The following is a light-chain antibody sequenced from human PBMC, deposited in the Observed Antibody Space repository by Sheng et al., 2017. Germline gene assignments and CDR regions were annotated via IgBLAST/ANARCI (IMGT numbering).Light chain of an antibody. CDR2: DAS. V-gene: IGKV3-11*01. J-gene: IGKJ4*01. Sequence: EIVLTQSPATLSLSPGERATLSCRASQSVSSYLGWYQEKPGQAPRLLIYDASNRATGIPARFSGSGSGTDFTLTINSLEPEDFAVYYCQQRSTWVTFGGGTKVEIK. CDR1: QSVSSY. CDR3: QQRSTWVT.